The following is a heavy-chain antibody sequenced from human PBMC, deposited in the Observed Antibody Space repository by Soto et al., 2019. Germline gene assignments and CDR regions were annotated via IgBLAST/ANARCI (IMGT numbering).Heavy chain of an antibody. Sequence: SENLSLTCAVYDGSFSGYYWSWIRQPPWNVLEWIGEINHSGSTNYKPSLRSRVTISVDTSKNQFSLKLSSVTAADTAVYYCARGNGYNRYYYYYYGMDVWGQGTTITVSS. CDR1: DGSFSGYY. J-gene: IGHJ6*02. CDR3: ARGNGYNRYYYYYYGMDV. D-gene: IGHD5-12*01. V-gene: IGHV4-34*01. CDR2: INHSGST.